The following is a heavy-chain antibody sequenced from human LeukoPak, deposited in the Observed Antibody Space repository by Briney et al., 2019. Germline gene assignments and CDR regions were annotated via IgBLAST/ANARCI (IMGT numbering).Heavy chain of an antibody. D-gene: IGHD3-22*01. Sequence: SETLSLTCTVSGGSISSSNYYWGWIRQPPGKGLEWIGTIYYSGSTYYNPSLKSRVTISVDTSKNQFSLKLSSVTAADTAVYYCARVALYESSGHNYFDYWGQGTLVTVSS. J-gene: IGHJ4*02. CDR3: ARVALYESSGHNYFDY. CDR2: IYYSGST. CDR1: GGSISSSNYY. V-gene: IGHV4-39*07.